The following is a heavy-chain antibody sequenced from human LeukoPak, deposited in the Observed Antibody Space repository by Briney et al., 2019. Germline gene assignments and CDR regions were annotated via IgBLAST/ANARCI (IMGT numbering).Heavy chain of an antibody. V-gene: IGHV1-18*01. CDR2: ISTYNGNT. J-gene: IGHJ4*02. Sequence: AAVKVSCKASGYTFVTYGINWVRQAPGQGPEWIGWISTYNGNTKYALKLQERVTLTRDTSTTTAYMELKSLTSDARAVYYCARASFAHCGQGTLVIVSS. CDR3: ARASFAH. CDR1: GYTFVTYG.